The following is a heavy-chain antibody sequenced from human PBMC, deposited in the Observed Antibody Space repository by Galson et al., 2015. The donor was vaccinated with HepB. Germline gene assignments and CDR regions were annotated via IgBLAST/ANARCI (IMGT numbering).Heavy chain of an antibody. CDR1: GFTLRTYA. Sequence: SLRLSCAASGFTLRTYAMAWVRQAPGQGLEWVSIISSGGASSSYYLASVKGRFIVHKERSRNTAYLQIRCLRAADTAIYFCARATWRDKEWPIFDYWGQGTLVTVSS. V-gene: IGHV3-23*01. CDR3: ARATWRDKEWPIFDY. D-gene: IGHD1-1*01. J-gene: IGHJ4*02. CDR2: ISSGGASS.